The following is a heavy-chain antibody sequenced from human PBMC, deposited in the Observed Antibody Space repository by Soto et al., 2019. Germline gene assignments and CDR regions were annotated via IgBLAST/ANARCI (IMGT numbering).Heavy chain of an antibody. J-gene: IGHJ6*02. CDR2: ISSSSSTI. CDR3: AGRQPSSSLDGMDV. V-gene: IGHV3-48*02. Sequence: GGSLRLSCAASGFTFSSYSMNWVRQAPGKGLEWVSYISSSSSTIYYADSVKGRFTISRDNAKNSLYLQMNSLRDEDTAVYYCAGRQPSSSLDGMDVWGQGTTVTVSS. D-gene: IGHD6-6*01. CDR1: GFTFSSYS.